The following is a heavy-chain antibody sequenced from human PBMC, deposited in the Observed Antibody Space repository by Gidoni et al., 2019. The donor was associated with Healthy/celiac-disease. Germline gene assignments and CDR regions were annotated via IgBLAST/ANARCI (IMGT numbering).Heavy chain of an antibody. D-gene: IGHD3-3*01. CDR1: GGPFSSSA. J-gene: IGHJ5*02. V-gene: IGHV1-69*04. Sequence: QVQLVQSGAEVKKPGSSVKVSCKASGGPFSSSAISWVRQAPGQGLEWRGRILPILGIANYAQKFQGRVTITADKSTSTAYMELSSLRSEDTAVYYCARFGYDFWSGPAGPNWFDPWGQGTLVTVSS. CDR2: ILPILGIA. CDR3: ARFGYDFWSGPAGPNWFDP.